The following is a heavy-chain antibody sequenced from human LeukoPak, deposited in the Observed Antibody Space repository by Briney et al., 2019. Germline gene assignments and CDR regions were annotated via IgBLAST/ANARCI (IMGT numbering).Heavy chain of an antibody. Sequence: GGSLRLSCSASGFTFSNQAMSWVRQAPGKGLEWVSAISGSGGSTYYADSVKGRFTISRDNSKNTLYLQMNSLRAEDTAVYYCAKDFGPYYYDSSGYFDYWGQGTLVTVSS. D-gene: IGHD3-22*01. CDR3: AKDFGPYYYDSSGYFDY. V-gene: IGHV3-23*01. J-gene: IGHJ4*02. CDR1: GFTFSNQA. CDR2: ISGSGGST.